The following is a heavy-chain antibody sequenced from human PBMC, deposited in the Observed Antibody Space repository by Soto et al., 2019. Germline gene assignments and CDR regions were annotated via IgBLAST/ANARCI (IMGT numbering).Heavy chain of an antibody. CDR2: IYYSGST. V-gene: IGHV4-59*01. D-gene: IGHD1-26*01. CDR1: GGSISSYY. Sequence: PSETLSLTCTVSGGSISSYYWSWIRQPPGKGLEWIGYIYYSGSTNYNPSLKSRVTISVDTSKNQFSLKLSSVTAADTAVYYCARTRGGSYYSDYYYGMGVWGQGTTVTVSS. CDR3: ARTRGGSYYSDYYYGMGV. J-gene: IGHJ6*02.